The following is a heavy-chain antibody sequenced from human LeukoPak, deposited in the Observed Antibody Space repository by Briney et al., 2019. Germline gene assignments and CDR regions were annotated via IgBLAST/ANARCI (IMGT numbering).Heavy chain of an antibody. V-gene: IGHV3-23*01. J-gene: IGHJ4*02. CDR2: ITGNGGRA. D-gene: IGHD3-22*01. CDR3: AKCPHYDGSGFYFDY. Sequence: PGGSLRLSCAASGFTFTNFAMNWVRQAPGKGLEWVSSITGNGGRAYYADSVKGRFTISRDNSMNTLHLQMNSLRAEDTGVYYCAKCPHYDGSGFYFDYWGQGALVTVSS. CDR1: GFTFTNFA.